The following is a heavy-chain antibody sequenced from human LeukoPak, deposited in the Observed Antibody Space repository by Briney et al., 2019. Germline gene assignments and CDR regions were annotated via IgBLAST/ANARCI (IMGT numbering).Heavy chain of an antibody. CDR1: GGSISSSSYY. V-gene: IGHV4-39*07. J-gene: IGHJ3*02. CDR2: IYYSGST. Sequence: SETLSLTCTVSGGSISSSSYYWGWIRQPPGKGLEWIGSIYYSGSTYYNPSLKSRVTISVDTSKNQFSLKLSSVTAADTAVYYCARDEEIQPLDIWGQGTMVTVSS. CDR3: ARDEEIQPLDI. D-gene: IGHD5-18*01.